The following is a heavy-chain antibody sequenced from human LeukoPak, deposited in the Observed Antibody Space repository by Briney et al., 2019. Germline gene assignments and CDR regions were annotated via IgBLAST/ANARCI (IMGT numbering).Heavy chain of an antibody. Sequence: SETLALTCALYGDSFSDYYWSWIRQPPGKGLEWIGEINHSGSTNYNPSLKSRVTISVDTSKNQFSLKLSSVTAADTAVYYCASLAAAGTGNWFDPWGQGTLVTVSS. D-gene: IGHD6-13*01. CDR1: GDSFSDYY. CDR3: ASLAAAGTGNWFDP. CDR2: INHSGST. J-gene: IGHJ5*02. V-gene: IGHV4-34*01.